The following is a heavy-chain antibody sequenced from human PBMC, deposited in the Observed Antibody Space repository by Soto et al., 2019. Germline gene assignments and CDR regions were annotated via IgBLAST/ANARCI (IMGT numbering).Heavy chain of an antibody. J-gene: IGHJ4*02. V-gene: IGHV4-31*03. CDR1: GGSISSGGYH. D-gene: IGHD3-22*01. CDR2: IYYSGST. Sequence: KTSETLSLTCTVSGGSISSGGYHWSWIRQHPGKGLEWIGYIYYSGSTYYNPSLRSRVTISVDTSKNQFSLKLSSVTAADTAVYYSARVVGPYHSSGPYPSTDYWGQGTLVTVSS. CDR3: ARVVGPYHSSGPYPSTDY.